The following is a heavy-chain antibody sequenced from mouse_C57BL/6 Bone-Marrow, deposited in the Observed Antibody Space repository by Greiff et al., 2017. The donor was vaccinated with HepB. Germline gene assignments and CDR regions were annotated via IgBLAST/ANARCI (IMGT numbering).Heavy chain of an antibody. V-gene: IGHV1-50*01. CDR3: QLGRFAY. J-gene: IGHJ3*01. CDR1: GYTFTSYW. D-gene: IGHD4-1*02. CDR2: IDPSDSYT. Sequence: QVQLQQPGAELVKPGASVKLSCKASGYTFTSYWMQWVKQRPGQGLEWIGEIDPSDSYTNYNQKFKGKATLTVDTSSSPAYMQLSSLTSEDSAVYYCQLGRFAYWGQGTLVTVSA.